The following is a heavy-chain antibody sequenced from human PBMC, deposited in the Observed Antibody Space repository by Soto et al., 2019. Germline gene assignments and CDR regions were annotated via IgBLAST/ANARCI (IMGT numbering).Heavy chain of an antibody. CDR2: IYTSGSS. CDR3: ARAREKDIVVVPAAIRSYYYYGMDV. V-gene: IGHV4-4*07. J-gene: IGHJ6*02. CDR1: GGSISSYY. D-gene: IGHD2-2*02. Sequence: SETLSLTCTVSGGSISSYYWSWIRQPAGKGLEWIGRIYTSGSSNYNPSLKSRVTMSVDTSKNQFSLKLSSVTAADTAVYYCARAREKDIVVVPAAIRSYYYYGMDVWGQETTVTVSS.